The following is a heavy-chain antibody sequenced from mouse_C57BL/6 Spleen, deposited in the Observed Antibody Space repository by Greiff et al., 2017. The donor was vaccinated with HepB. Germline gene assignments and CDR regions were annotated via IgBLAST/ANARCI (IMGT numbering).Heavy chain of an antibody. CDR1: GFTFSSYT. CDR2: ISGGGGNT. J-gene: IGHJ2*01. V-gene: IGHV5-9*01. D-gene: IGHD1-1*01. Sequence: EVKLMESGGGLVKPGGSLKLSCAASGFTFSSYTMSWVRQTPEKRLEWVATISGGGGNTYYPDSVKGRFTISRDNAKNTLYLQMSSLRSEDTALYYCARGVGIITTVVPFDYWGQGTTLTVSS. CDR3: ARGVGIITTVVPFDY.